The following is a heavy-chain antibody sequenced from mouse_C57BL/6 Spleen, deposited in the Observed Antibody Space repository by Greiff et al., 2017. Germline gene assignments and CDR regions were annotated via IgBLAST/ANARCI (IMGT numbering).Heavy chain of an antibody. Sequence: VQLKESGGGLVKPGGSLKLSCAASGFTFSSYAMSWVRQTPEKRLEWVATISDGGSYTYYPDNVKGRFTISRDNAKNNLYLQMSHLKSEDTAMYYCARGGAMDYWGQGTSVTVSS. CDR3: ARGGAMDY. J-gene: IGHJ4*01. CDR2: ISDGGSYT. V-gene: IGHV5-4*01. CDR1: GFTFSSYA.